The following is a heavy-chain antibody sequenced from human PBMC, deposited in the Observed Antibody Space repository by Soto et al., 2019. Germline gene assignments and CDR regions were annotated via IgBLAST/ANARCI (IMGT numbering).Heavy chain of an antibody. CDR1: GGTFSSYA. CDR3: ALTHKGYDSSGYYFSSWFDP. CDR2: IILIFGTA. D-gene: IGHD3-22*01. Sequence: ASVKVSCKASGGTFSSYAISWVRQAPGQGLEWMGGIILIFGTANYAQKFQGRVTITADESTSTAYMELSSLRSEDTAVYYCALTHKGYDSSGYYFSSWFDPWGQGTLVTVSS. J-gene: IGHJ5*02. V-gene: IGHV1-69*13.